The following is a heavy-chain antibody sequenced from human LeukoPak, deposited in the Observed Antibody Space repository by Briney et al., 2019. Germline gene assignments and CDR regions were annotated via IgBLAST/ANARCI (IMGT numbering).Heavy chain of an antibody. D-gene: IGHD3-3*01. J-gene: IGHJ4*02. Sequence: PGGSLRLSCAASGFTFSRNGMTWVRQAPGKGLEWVSAISGGGGSIYYADSVKGRFTISRDKSKNTLYLQMNSLRAEDTALYYCAKDFWSGYYSGYFDYWGQGTLVTVSS. V-gene: IGHV3-23*01. CDR1: GFTFSRNG. CDR3: AKDFWSGYYSGYFDY. CDR2: ISGGGGSI.